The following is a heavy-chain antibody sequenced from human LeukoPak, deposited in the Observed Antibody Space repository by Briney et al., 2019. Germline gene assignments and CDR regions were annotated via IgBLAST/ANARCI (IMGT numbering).Heavy chain of an antibody. CDR2: IYYSGST. J-gene: IGHJ5*02. CDR3: ARDPSHWFDP. Sequence: SETLSLTCTVSGGSISSSSYYWGWIRQPPGKGLEWTGSIYYSGSTYYNPSLKSRVTISVDTSKNQFSLKLSSVTAADTAVYYCARDPSHWFDPWGQGTLVTVSS. CDR1: GGSISSSSYY. V-gene: IGHV4-39*02.